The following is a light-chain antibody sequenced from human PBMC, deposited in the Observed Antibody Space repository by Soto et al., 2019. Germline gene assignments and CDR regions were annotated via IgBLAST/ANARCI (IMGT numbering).Light chain of an antibody. CDR2: EVS. CDR3: SSYTSSSTYV. V-gene: IGLV2-14*01. Sequence: QSALTQPASVSGSPGQSITISCTGTSSDVGGYNYVSWYQQHPGKAPKLMIYEVSNRPSGVSNRFSGSKSGNTASLPISGLQAEDAADYYCSSYTSSSTYVFGTGTKLTVL. CDR1: SSDVGGYNY. J-gene: IGLJ1*01.